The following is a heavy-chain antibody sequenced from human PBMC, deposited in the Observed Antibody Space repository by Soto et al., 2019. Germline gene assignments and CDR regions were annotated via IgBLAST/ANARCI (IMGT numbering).Heavy chain of an antibody. CDR2: ISGSGGTT. V-gene: IGHV3-23*01. CDR3: AKTANGWFSAFDI. CDR1: GFTFSSYA. D-gene: IGHD6-19*01. J-gene: IGHJ3*02. Sequence: EVQLLESGGGLVQPGGSLRLSCAASGFTFSSYAMSWVRQVPGKGLEWVSAISGSGGTTYYADSVKSRFTFSRDNSKNTLYLQMNSLRAEDTAVYYCAKTANGWFSAFDIWGQGTMVTVSS.